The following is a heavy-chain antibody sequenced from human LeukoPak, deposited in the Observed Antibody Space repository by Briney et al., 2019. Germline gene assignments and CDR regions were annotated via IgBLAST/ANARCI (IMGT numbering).Heavy chain of an antibody. J-gene: IGHJ4*02. CDR3: ARGDYPWGFDC. CDR1: GGSISSGDYY. CDR2: MYHSGST. V-gene: IGHV4-30-2*01. D-gene: IGHD4-11*01. Sequence: SETLSLTCTVSGGSISSGDYYWSWIRQPPGKGLEWIAYMYHSGSTYYNPSLKSRVTISIDRSKNQLSLKLNSVTAADTAVYYCARGDYPWGFDCWGQGTLVTVSS.